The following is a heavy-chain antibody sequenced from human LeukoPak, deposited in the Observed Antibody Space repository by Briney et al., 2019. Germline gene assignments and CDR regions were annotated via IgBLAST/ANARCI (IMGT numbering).Heavy chain of an antibody. CDR2: INTSGST. J-gene: IGHJ5*02. CDR3: AREMTTVNWFDP. V-gene: IGHV4-4*07. Sequence: SETLSLTCSVSGGSISSYYWSWIRQPAAKGLEWIGRINTSGSTNYNPSLEGRVTMSVDTTKNQFSLQLTSVTAADTAVYYCAREMTTVNWFDPWGQGTLVTVSS. CDR1: GGSISSYY. D-gene: IGHD4-11*01.